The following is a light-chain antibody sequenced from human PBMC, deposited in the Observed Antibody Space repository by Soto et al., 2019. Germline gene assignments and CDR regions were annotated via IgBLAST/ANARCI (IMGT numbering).Light chain of an antibody. CDR3: QQYNNWPPIT. CDR1: RTVDVN. V-gene: IGKV3D-15*01. Sequence: EVVLTQSPGTVSLSPGERATLSCRASRTVDVNYLAWYHQKPGQAPRLLIHSASTRAPGIPDRFSASGSGTEFTLTISSLQSEDFAVYFCQQYNNWPPITFGQGTRLEIK. CDR2: SAS. J-gene: IGKJ5*01.